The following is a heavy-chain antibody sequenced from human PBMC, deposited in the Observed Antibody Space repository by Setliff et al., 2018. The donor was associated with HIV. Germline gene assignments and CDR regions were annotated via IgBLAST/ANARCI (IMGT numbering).Heavy chain of an antibody. CDR2: ISTTSGKI. CDR1: GFTFSRHT. V-gene: IGHV3-21*01. Sequence: GGSLRLSCVASGFTFSRHTMNWVRQAPGKGLEWLSSISTTSGKISYADSVRGRFTISRDNAKNSLFLQMNNLRAEDTAVYYCVRRSNGEESLRRPDYWGQGTLVTVSS. D-gene: IGHD3-16*01. J-gene: IGHJ4*02. CDR3: VRRSNGEESLRRPDY.